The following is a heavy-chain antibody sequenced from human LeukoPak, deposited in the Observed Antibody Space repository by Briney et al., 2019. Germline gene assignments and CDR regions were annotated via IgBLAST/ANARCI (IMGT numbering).Heavy chain of an antibody. V-gene: IGHV4-59*08. Sequence: PSETLSLTCTVSGGSISSYYWSWIRQPPGKGLEWIGYVYYTGSTNYNPSLKSRVAISIDTSRNQFSLKLSSVTAADTAVYYCARLSGFWSPYKRNYYYYMDVWGKGTTVTVSS. CDR1: GGSISSYY. CDR2: VYYTGST. D-gene: IGHD3-3*01. J-gene: IGHJ6*03. CDR3: ARLSGFWSPYKRNYYYYMDV.